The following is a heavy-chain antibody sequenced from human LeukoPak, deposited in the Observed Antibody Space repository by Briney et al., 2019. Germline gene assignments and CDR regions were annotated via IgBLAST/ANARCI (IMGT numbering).Heavy chain of an antibody. J-gene: IGHJ4*02. CDR1: GGSISSGGYF. D-gene: IGHD3-10*01. CDR2: IYYSGST. CDR3: ARDDLVRGSIDY. V-gene: IGHV4-31*03. Sequence: PSQTLSLTCTVSGGSISSGGYFWSWIRQHPGKGLEWIGYIYYSGSTYYNPSLKSRVTISVDTSKYQFSLKLSSVTAADTAVYYCARDDLVRGSIDYWGQGTLVTVSS.